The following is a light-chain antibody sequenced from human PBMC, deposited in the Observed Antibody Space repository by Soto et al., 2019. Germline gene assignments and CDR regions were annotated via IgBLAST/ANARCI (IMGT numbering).Light chain of an antibody. Sequence: EILLTQSPGTLSLSPGESGTLSCRAGQALSSSSLAWYQQKPGKAPRLLIYGASTRASGIPDRFSGGGSGTDFTLTISRLEPEDFAVYYCHQYGSSPLTFGGGTKVEI. CDR3: HQYGSSPLT. CDR1: QALSSSS. CDR2: GAS. V-gene: IGKV3-20*01. J-gene: IGKJ4*01.